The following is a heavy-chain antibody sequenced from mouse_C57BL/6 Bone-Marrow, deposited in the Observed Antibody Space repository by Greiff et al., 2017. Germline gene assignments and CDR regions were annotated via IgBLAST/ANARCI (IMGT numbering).Heavy chain of an antibody. Sequence: QVQLQQSGAELVKPGASVKLSCKASGYTFTSYWMQWVKQRPGQGLEWIGEIDPSDSYTNYNQKFKGKATLTVDTSSSTAYMQLSSLTSEDSAVYYCARSGHSLDYWGQGTSVTVSS. D-gene: IGHD3-1*01. CDR1: GYTFTSYW. CDR2: IDPSDSYT. J-gene: IGHJ4*01. V-gene: IGHV1-50*01. CDR3: ARSGHSLDY.